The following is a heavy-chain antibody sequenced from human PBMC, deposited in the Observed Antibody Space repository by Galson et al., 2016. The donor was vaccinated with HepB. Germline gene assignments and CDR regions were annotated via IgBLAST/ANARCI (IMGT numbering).Heavy chain of an antibody. V-gene: IGHV1-69*13. CDR3: VTERGGTGFDI. J-gene: IGHJ3*02. Sequence: SVKVSCKASGGTFNNYGINWLRQAPGQSLEWMGGIIPAYGSEDSAQSFQGRVTLTADESTSTAYLELRGLRSDDTAVYYRVTERGGTGFDIWGQGTMVTVSS. CDR2: IIPAYGSE. CDR1: GGTFNNYG. D-gene: IGHD3/OR15-3a*01.